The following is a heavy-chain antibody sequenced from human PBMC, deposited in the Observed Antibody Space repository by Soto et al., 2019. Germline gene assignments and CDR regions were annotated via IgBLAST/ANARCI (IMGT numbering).Heavy chain of an antibody. Sequence: ASVKVSFKVSGYTLTELSMHWVRQAPGKGLEWMGGFDPEDGETIYAQKFQGRVTMTEDTSTDTAYMELSSLRSEDTAVYYCATDRTTVSYYYDSSGYFDYWGQGTLVTVSS. CDR1: GYTLTELS. CDR2: FDPEDGET. D-gene: IGHD3-22*01. J-gene: IGHJ4*02. V-gene: IGHV1-24*01. CDR3: ATDRTTVSYYYDSSGYFDY.